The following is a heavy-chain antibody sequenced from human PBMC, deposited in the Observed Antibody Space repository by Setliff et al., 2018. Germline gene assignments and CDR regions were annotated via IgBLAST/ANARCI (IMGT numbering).Heavy chain of an antibody. CDR2: ISSSSSYI. V-gene: IGHV3-21*01. Sequence: GGSLRLSCAASGFTFSSYSMNWVRQAPGKGLEWVSSISSSSSYIYYADSVKGRFTISRDNAKNSLYLQMNSLRAEDTAVYYCAKRGPYCSGGTCHYYFDYWGQGTLVTVS. CDR1: GFTFSSYS. D-gene: IGHD2-15*01. J-gene: IGHJ4*02. CDR3: AKRGPYCSGGTCHYYFDY.